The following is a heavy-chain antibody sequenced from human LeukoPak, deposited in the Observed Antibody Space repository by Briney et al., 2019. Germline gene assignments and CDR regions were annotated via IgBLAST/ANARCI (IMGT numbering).Heavy chain of an antibody. CDR2: IYYTGSS. CDR1: GGSISSYS. D-gene: IGHD5-18*01. CDR3: ARRAYSYGHYYYFDF. V-gene: IGHV4-59*01. J-gene: IGHJ4*02. Sequence: PSETLSLTCTVSGGSISSYSWSWIRQPPGKGLEWIRYIYYTGSSNSNPSLKSRVSISLDTSKNHFSLRLSSVTAADTAVYYCARRAYSYGHYYYFDFWGQGTLVTVSS.